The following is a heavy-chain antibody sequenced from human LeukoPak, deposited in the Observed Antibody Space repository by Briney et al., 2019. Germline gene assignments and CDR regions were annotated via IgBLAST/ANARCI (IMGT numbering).Heavy chain of an antibody. CDR1: SGSINSYY. D-gene: IGHD3-22*01. CDR3: ARLKFYDSTGYSPGYYMDV. J-gene: IGHJ6*03. CDR2: IYTTGAT. Sequence: SETLSLTCTVSSGSINSYYWGWVRQPPGKGLEWIGRIYTTGATQYNPSLKSRVTMSIDTSTNQFSLNLRSMTAADTAVYYCARLKFYDSTGYSPGYYMDVWGKGTTVSVFS. V-gene: IGHV4-4*07.